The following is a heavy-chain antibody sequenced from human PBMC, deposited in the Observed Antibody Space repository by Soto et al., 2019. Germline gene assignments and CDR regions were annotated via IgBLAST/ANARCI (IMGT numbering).Heavy chain of an antibody. CDR2: IIANGGT. CDR1: GFTFNHYA. Sequence: GGSLRLSCAASGFTFNHYAMSRVRQAPGKGLEWVSIIIANGGTFYADSVKGRFTISRDNSKNTVYLQMSSLRVEDTAIYYCAKDYTVAADPSSVILFDYWGQGALVTVSS. D-gene: IGHD2-15*01. CDR3: AKDYTVAADPSSVILFDY. J-gene: IGHJ4*02. V-gene: IGHV3-23*01.